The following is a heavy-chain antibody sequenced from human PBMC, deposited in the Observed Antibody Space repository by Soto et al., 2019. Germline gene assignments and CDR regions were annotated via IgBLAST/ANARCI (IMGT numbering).Heavy chain of an antibody. V-gene: IGHV3-23*01. CDR2: ISGNSGTT. Sequence: EVQLLESGGDFKQPGGSLRLSCEGSGFNFSNYALNWVRQAPGKRLEWVSVISGNSGTTYYAVSVKGRFTISRDNSKKTQYLQMNSPRANDTAVYYCAIGRAITVFGVITHFGSWGQGTVVTVSS. CDR3: AIGRAITVFGVITHFGS. D-gene: IGHD3-3*01. CDR1: GFNFSNYA. J-gene: IGHJ4*02.